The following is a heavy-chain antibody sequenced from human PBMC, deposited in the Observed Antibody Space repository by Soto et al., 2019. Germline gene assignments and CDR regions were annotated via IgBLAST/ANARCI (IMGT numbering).Heavy chain of an antibody. CDR3: TRDSNSPFDY. J-gene: IGHJ4*02. V-gene: IGHV3-7*01. D-gene: IGHD1-7*01. CDR1: GFTFSSYW. CDR2: IKQDGSEK. Sequence: GGSLRLSCAASGFTFSSYWMSWVRQSPGKGLEWVANIKQDGSEKYYVDSVKGRFTISRDNAKKSQYLQMNSLRAEDTAVYYCTRDSNSPFDYWGQGTLVTVS.